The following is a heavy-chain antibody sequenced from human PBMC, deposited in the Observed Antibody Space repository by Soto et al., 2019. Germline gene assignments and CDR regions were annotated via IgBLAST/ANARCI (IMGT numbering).Heavy chain of an antibody. CDR2: MNPNNGNT. CDR1: GYSFTSYD. J-gene: IGHJ4*02. D-gene: IGHD2-15*01. Sequence: ASVKVSCTASGYSFTSYDINWVRQATGQGLEWMGWMNPNNGNTDYAQKFQGRVTMTRNSSTSTAYMELSSLRSEDTAVYYCARGRRSGGSCYLYWGQGTLVTVSS. CDR3: ARGRRSGGSCYLY. V-gene: IGHV1-8*01.